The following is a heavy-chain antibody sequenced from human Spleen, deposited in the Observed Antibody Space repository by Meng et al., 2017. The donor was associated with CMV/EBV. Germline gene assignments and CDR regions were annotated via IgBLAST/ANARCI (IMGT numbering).Heavy chain of an antibody. D-gene: IGHD3/OR15-3a*01. CDR3: ARDKGLGNPDFNWFDP. J-gene: IGHJ5*02. CDR1: GGAFSSYG. CDR2: IIPIVGTP. V-gene: IGHV1-69*05. Sequence: SGGAFSSYGMNWVRQAPGQSLEWMGGIIPIVGTPHYAQKFQGRVTITTDESTRTVYMELSRLRSDDTAVYYCARDKGLGNPDFNWFDPWGQGTLVTVSS.